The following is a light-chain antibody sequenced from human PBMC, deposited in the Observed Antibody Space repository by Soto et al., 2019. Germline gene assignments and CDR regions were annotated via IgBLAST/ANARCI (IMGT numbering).Light chain of an antibody. CDR1: QHVSTN. CDR2: SAS. V-gene: IGKV3-15*01. Sequence: EIVMTQSPATLSVSPGERATLSCRASQHVSTNLAWYQQKPGQAPRLLIYSASTRATGIPARFSGSGSGTEFALTISSLQSEDSAVYYCQQYNNWPGFGPGTKVNIK. J-gene: IGKJ3*01. CDR3: QQYNNWPG.